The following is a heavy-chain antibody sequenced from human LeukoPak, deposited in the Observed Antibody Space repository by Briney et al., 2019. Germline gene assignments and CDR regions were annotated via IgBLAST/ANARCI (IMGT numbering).Heavy chain of an antibody. V-gene: IGHV1-69*01. Sequence: GASVKVSCKASGGTFSSYAISWVRQAPGQGLEWMGGIIPIFGTANYAQKFQGRVTITADESTSTAYMELSSLRSEGTAVYYCARDYAPDYYYYYMDVWGKGTTVTVSS. D-gene: IGHD3-16*01. CDR2: IIPIFGTA. CDR3: ARDYAPDYYYYYMDV. J-gene: IGHJ6*03. CDR1: GGTFSSYA.